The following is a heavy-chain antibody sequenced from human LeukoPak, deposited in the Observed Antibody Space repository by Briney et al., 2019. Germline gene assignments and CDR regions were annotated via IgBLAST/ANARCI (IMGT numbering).Heavy chain of an antibody. CDR3: ARGGGTGWYIDY. V-gene: IGHV4-34*01. Sequence: SETLSLTCAVYGGSFTDFYWSWIRQPPGKGLEWIGEINHSGSTNYNPSLKSRLTISVDTSKNQLSLMLSTVAAADTAVYYCARGGGTGWYIDYWGPGTLVTVS. J-gene: IGHJ4*02. CDR2: INHSGST. CDR1: GGSFTDFY. D-gene: IGHD6-19*01.